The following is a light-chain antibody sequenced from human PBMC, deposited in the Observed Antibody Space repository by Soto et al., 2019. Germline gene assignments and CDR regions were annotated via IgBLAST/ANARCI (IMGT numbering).Light chain of an antibody. CDR1: QSISSY. CDR2: AAS. Sequence: DIQMTQSPSSLSASVGDRVTITCRASQSISSYLNWYQQKPGKAPKLLIYAASSLQSGVPSRFSVSGSGTDFTHTISSLQPEDFATYYCQQSYSTPLFTFGPGTKVDIK. V-gene: IGKV1-39*01. J-gene: IGKJ3*01. CDR3: QQSYSTPLFT.